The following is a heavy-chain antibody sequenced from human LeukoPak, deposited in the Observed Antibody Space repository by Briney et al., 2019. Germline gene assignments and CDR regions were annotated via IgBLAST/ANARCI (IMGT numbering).Heavy chain of an antibody. CDR3: ARLGRYRRAGV. D-gene: IGHD3-9*01. J-gene: IGHJ4*02. CDR2: INHSGST. Sequence: PSETLSLTYAVYGGSFSGYYWSWIRQPPGKGLEWIGEINHSGSTNYNPSLKSRVTISVDTSKNQFSLKLSSVTAADTAVYYCARLGRYRRAGVWGQGTLVTVSS. CDR1: GGSFSGYY. V-gene: IGHV4-34*01.